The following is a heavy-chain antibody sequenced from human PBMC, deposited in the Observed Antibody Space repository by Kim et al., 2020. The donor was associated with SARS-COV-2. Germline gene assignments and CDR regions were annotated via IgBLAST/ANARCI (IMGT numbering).Heavy chain of an antibody. J-gene: IGHJ4*02. CDR1: GFTFSSYG. CDR2: ISYDGSNK. Sequence: GGSLRLSCAASGFTFSSYGMHWVRQAPGKGLEWVAVISYDGSNKYYADSVKGRFTISRDNSKNTLYLQMNSLRAEDTAVYYCARDPRIRSRITMVRGANGHFDYWGQGTLVTVSS. CDR3: ARDPRIRSRITMVRGANGHFDY. V-gene: IGHV3-33*05. D-gene: IGHD3-10*01.